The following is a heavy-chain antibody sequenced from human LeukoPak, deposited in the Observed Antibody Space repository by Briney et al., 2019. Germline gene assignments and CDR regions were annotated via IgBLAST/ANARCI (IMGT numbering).Heavy chain of an antibody. CDR2: IYYSGST. J-gene: IGHJ3*02. D-gene: IGHD3-10*01. Sequence: SEALSLTCTVSGGSISSYYWSWIRQPPGKGLEWIGYIYYSGSTNYNPSLKSRVTISVDTSKNQFSLKLSSVTAADTAVYYCARRLWFGDQVPFDIWGQGTMVTASS. V-gene: IGHV4-59*08. CDR3: ARRLWFGDQVPFDI. CDR1: GGSISSYY.